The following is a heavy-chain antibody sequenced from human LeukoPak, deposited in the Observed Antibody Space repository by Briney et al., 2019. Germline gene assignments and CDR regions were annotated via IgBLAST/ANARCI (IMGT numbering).Heavy chain of an antibody. D-gene: IGHD1-26*01. J-gene: IGHJ4*02. Sequence: ASVKVSCKASGYTFAVYYIHWFRQAPGQGLEWVGWISAHTGDTNYAQKVQGRVTMTTDTSTSTIYMELRSLKSDDTAIYYCARESPGNFDFWGQGTLVTVSS. CDR3: ARESPGNFDF. CDR2: ISAHTGDT. V-gene: IGHV1-18*04. CDR1: GYTFAVYY.